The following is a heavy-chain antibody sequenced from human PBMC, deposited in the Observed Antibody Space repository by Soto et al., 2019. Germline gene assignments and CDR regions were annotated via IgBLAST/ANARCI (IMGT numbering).Heavy chain of an antibody. D-gene: IGHD3-10*01. CDR3: AREGYYGSGSYPLFGMDV. CDR1: GGSISSGGYY. V-gene: IGHV4-31*03. Sequence: QVQLQESGPGLVKPSQTLSLTCTVSGGSISSGGYYWSWIRQHPGKGLEWIGYIYYSGSTYYNPSLKSRVTISVDTSKNQCSLKLSSVTAADTAGYYCAREGYYGSGSYPLFGMDVWGQGTTVTVSS. J-gene: IGHJ6*02. CDR2: IYYSGST.